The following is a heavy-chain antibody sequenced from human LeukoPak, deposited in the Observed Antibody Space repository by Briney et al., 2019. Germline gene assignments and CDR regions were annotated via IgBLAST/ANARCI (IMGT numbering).Heavy chain of an antibody. CDR2: ISSSGSTI. CDR3: ARSLPAYSGSLY. CDR1: GFTFSSYE. J-gene: IGHJ4*02. D-gene: IGHD1-26*01. Sequence: GGSLRLSCAASGFTFSSYEMNWVRQAPGKGLEWVSYISSSGSTIYYADSVKGRFTISRGNAKNSLYLQMNSLRAEDTAVYYCARSLPAYSGSLYWGQGTLVTVSS. V-gene: IGHV3-48*03.